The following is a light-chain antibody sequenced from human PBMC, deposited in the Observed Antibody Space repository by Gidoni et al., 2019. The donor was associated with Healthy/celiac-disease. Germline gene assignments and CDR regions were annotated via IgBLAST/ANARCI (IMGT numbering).Light chain of an antibody. V-gene: IGKV1-39*01. J-gene: IGKJ2*01. CDR2: AAS. CDR1: QSISSY. CDR3: QQSYSTPYT. Sequence: DIQMTQSSSSLSASVGDRVTITCRASQSISSYLNWYQQQPGKAPKLLIYAASSLQSGVPSRFSGNGSGKDFTLTIRSLQPEGFATYYCQQSYSTPYTFGQGTKLEIK.